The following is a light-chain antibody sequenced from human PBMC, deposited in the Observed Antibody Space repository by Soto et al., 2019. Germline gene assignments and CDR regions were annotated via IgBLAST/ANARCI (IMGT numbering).Light chain of an antibody. CDR2: DAS. V-gene: IGKV1-5*01. CDR3: HQYNSYHT. J-gene: IGKJ4*01. CDR1: QSVNSW. Sequence: DIQMTQSPSTLSAFVGDRVTITCRASQSVNSWLAWYQQRPGRAPKLLIYDASTLESGVPSRFSGSGSETEFTLTISSLQPDDFATYYCHQYNSYHTFGGGTKVDIK.